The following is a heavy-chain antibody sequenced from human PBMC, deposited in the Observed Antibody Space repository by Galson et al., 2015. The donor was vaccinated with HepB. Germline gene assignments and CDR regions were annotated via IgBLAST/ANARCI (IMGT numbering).Heavy chain of an antibody. CDR2: IIPILGLP. Sequence: SCKASGDTFNTYTITWVRQAPGQGLEWMGRIIPILGLPRYAQKFQGRLTIIADKSTRTAYMGLGSLTSEDTAVYYCAREVGRYYGSGSPGYFDYWGQGTLVSVSS. V-gene: IGHV1-69*04. CDR3: AREVGRYYGSGSPGYFDY. CDR1: GDTFNTYT. J-gene: IGHJ4*02. D-gene: IGHD3-10*01.